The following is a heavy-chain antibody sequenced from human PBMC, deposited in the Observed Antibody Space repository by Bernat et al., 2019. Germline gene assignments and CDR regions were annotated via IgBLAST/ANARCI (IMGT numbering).Heavy chain of an antibody. CDR2: IYYSGST. V-gene: IGHV4-39*01. D-gene: IGHD3-22*01. Sequence: QLQLQESGPGLVKPSETLSLTYTVSGGSISSSSYYWGWIRQPPGKGLEWIGSIYYSGSTYYNPSLKSRVTISVDTSKNQFSLKLSSVTAADTAVYYCARPNYYDSSGYADAFDIWGQGTMVTVSS. J-gene: IGHJ3*02. CDR1: GGSISSSSYY. CDR3: ARPNYYDSSGYADAFDI.